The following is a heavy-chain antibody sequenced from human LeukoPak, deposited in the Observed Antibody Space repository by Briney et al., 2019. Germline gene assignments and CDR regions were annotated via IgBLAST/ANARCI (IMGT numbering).Heavy chain of an antibody. V-gene: IGHV3-21*01. CDR1: GFTFSSYS. J-gene: IGHJ5*02. CDR2: ISSSSYI. CDR3: ARVTPDSGYDYAIAVAGYSWFDP. Sequence: PGGSLRLSCAASGFTFSSYSMNWVRQAPGRGLEWVSSISSSSYIYYADSVKGRFTISRDNAKNSLYQQMNSLRAEDTAVYYCARVTPDSGYDYAIAVAGYSWFDPWGQGTLVTVSS. D-gene: IGHD5-12*01.